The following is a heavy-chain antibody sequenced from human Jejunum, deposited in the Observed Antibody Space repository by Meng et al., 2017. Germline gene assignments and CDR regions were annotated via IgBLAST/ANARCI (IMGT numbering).Heavy chain of an antibody. J-gene: IGHJ3*01. CDR3: VRAVGVSTGGVPDAFHL. Sequence: GGSLRLSCAASGSTFSTHTMNWVRQAPGKGLEWVSSISGTSKYKYYGDSMKGRIAVSRDNGNNSLFLQMDNLRLDHTAVYYCVRAVGVSTGGVPDAFHLWGQGTVVTVSS. CDR1: GSTFSTHT. D-gene: IGHD1-26*01. V-gene: IGHV3-21*06. CDR2: ISGTSKYK.